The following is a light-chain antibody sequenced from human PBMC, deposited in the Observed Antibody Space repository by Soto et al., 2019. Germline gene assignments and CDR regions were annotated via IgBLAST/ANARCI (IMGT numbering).Light chain of an antibody. CDR2: DVS. CDR1: SSDVGNYNY. J-gene: IGLJ3*02. Sequence: QSALTQPASVSGSPGQSITISCTGTSSDVGNYNYVSWYQQHPGKAPKLMIYDVSNRPSGVSNRFSGSKSGNTASLTISGLQAEDEADYDCSSYTTSGTRVFGGGTKLTVL. CDR3: SSYTTSGTRV. V-gene: IGLV2-14*01.